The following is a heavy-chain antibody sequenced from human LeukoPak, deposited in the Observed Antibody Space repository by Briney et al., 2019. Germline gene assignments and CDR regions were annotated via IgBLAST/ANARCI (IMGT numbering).Heavy chain of an antibody. D-gene: IGHD1-26*01. V-gene: IGHV1-2*02. CDR2: INPNSGGT. Sequence: ASVTVSFKASGYTFTDYYMHWVGQARGKGVEWMGWINPNSGGTNYAQKFQGRVTMTRDTSISTAYMELSRLRSDDTAVYYCARAGSYRWFYFYYWGQGTLVTVSS. CDR3: ARAGSYRWFYFYY. J-gene: IGHJ4*02. CDR1: GYTFTDYY.